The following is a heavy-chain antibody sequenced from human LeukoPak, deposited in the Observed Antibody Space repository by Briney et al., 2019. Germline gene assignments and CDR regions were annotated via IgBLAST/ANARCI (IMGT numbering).Heavy chain of an antibody. D-gene: IGHD2-21*01. CDR3: AKHRESLAYCGGDCYSHFDY. CDR1: GFTFSSYA. Sequence: PGGSLRLSCAASGFTFSSYAMSWVRQAPGKGLEWVSAISGSGGSTYYADSVKGRFTISRDNSKNTLYLQMNSLRAEDTAVYYCAKHRESLAYCGGDCYSHFDYWGQGTLVTVSS. CDR2: ISGSGGST. J-gene: IGHJ4*02. V-gene: IGHV3-23*01.